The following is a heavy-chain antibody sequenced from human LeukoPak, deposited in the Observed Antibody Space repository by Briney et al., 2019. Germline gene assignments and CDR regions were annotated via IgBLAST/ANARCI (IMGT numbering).Heavy chain of an antibody. Sequence: GGSLRLSCAASGFTFSSYSMNWVRQAPGKGLEWVSYISSSSSTIYYADSVKGRFTISRDNAKNSLYLQMNSLRAEDTAVYYCARDSSGWYDDAFDIWGQGTMVTVSS. CDR3: ARDSSGWYDDAFDI. V-gene: IGHV3-48*04. J-gene: IGHJ3*02. CDR1: GFTFSSYS. D-gene: IGHD6-19*01. CDR2: ISSSSSTI.